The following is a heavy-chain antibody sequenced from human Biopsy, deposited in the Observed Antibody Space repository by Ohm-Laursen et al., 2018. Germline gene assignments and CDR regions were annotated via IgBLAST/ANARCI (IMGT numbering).Heavy chain of an antibody. V-gene: IGHV3-23*01. J-gene: IGHJ6*02. D-gene: IGHD1-7*01. CDR1: GFSFSRSA. CDR2: ITASGGTT. Sequence: SLRLSCSASGFSFSRSAMNWVRQAPGKGLEWVSGITASGGTTYYADSVRGRFTISRDNSNNTLYLQMNSLRDDDTAVYYCAKVPREELSYYYSMDVWGQGTTVTVSS. CDR3: AKVPREELSYYYSMDV.